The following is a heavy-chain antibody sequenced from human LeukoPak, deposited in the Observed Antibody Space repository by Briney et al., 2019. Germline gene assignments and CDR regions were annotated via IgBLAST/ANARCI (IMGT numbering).Heavy chain of an antibody. V-gene: IGHV1-18*01. J-gene: IGHJ4*02. Sequence: ASVKVSCKSSGYTFTSYGISWVRQAPGQGPEWVGWISAYSGFTNYAQKLQGRVTMTTDTSTSTAYMELRSLRSDDTAVYYCARASYDSSGFSFDYWGQGTLVTVSS. CDR1: GYTFTSYG. CDR3: ARASYDSSGFSFDY. CDR2: ISAYSGFT. D-gene: IGHD3-22*01.